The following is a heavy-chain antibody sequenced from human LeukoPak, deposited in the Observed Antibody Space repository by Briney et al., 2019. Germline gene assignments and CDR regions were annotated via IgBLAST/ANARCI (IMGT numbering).Heavy chain of an antibody. D-gene: IGHD1-26*01. CDR1: GFTFDDYA. CDR3: AKDLRAIDNWYFDL. J-gene: IGHJ2*01. Sequence: GGSLRLSCAASGFTFDDYAMHWVRQAPGKGLEWVSGISWNSGSIGYADSVKGRFTISRDSAKNSLYLQMNSLRAEDTALYCCAKDLRAIDNWYFDLWGRGTLVTVSS. V-gene: IGHV3-9*01. CDR2: ISWNSGSI.